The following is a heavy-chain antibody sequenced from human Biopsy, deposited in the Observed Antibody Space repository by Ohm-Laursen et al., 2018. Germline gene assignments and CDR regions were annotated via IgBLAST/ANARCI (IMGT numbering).Heavy chain of an antibody. CDR1: GGSISNNNYY. CDR3: ARDYDTSGYYYVS. J-gene: IGHJ5*02. Sequence: SDTLSLTCTVSGGSISNNNYYWGWIRQSPGKGLEWIGSIFYRGCTHYKPSLKSRVNISVDTSKNQFSLKLNSVTAADTAVYYCARDYDTSGYYYVSWGQGTLVTVSS. D-gene: IGHD3-22*01. V-gene: IGHV4-39*01. CDR2: IFYRGCT.